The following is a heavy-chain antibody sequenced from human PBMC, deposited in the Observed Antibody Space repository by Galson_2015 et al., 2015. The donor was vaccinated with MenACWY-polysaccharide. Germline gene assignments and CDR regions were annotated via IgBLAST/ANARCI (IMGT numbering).Heavy chain of an antibody. Sequence: SVKVSCKASGYTFTSYYMHWVRQAPGQGLEWMGIINPSGGSTSYAQKFQGRVTMTRDTSTSTVYMELSSVTAADTAVYYCARGWGNYDYWGQGTLVTVSS. D-gene: IGHD4-11*01. CDR2: INPSGGST. V-gene: IGHV1-46*01. CDR3: ARGWGNYDY. CDR1: GYTFTSYY. J-gene: IGHJ4*02.